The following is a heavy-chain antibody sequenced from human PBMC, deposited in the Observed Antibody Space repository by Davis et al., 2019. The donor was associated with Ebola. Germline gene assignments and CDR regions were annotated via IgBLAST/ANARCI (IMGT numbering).Heavy chain of an antibody. CDR3: ARGRPGDY. Sequence: PGGSLRLSCVASGFTFSRNSMNWVRQAPGRGLEWVSYISSSSSTIYYADSVKGRFTISRDNAKNSLYLQMNSLRDEDTAVYYCARGRPGDYWGQGTLVTVSS. CDR1: GFTFSRNS. V-gene: IGHV3-48*02. J-gene: IGHJ4*02. CDR2: ISSSSSTI.